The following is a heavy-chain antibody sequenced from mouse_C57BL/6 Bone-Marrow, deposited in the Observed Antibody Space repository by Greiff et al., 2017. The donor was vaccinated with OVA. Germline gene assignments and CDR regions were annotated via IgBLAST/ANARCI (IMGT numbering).Heavy chain of an antibody. CDR3: ARIYGSSWGAMDY. J-gene: IGHJ4*01. CDR1: GFTFSDYG. CDR2: ISSGSSTI. Sequence: EVQVVESGGGLVKPGGSLKLSCAASGFTFSDYGMHWVRQAPEKGLEWVAYISSGSSTIYYADTVKGRFTISRDNAKNTLFLQMTSLRSEDTAMYYCARIYGSSWGAMDYWSQGTSVTVSS. V-gene: IGHV5-17*01. D-gene: IGHD1-1*01.